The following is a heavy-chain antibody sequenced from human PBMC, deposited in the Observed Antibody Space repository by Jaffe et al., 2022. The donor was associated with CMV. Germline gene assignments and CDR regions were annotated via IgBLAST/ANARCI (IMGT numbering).Heavy chain of an antibody. Sequence: EEQLMESGGGLVQPGGSLRLSCAASGFTFRNYDMHWVRQVPGKGLVWVSNINPGGSDRDYADSVKGRFSIFRDNGQNTVYLEMNNLRVDDTAVYFCARAWESHDIWRAPAPRHVYYGMDVWGQGTTVTVSS. J-gene: IGHJ6*02. CDR2: INPGGSDR. CDR3: ARAWESHDIWRAPAPRHVYYGMDV. CDR1: GFTFRNYD. V-gene: IGHV3-74*01. D-gene: IGHD3-3*01.